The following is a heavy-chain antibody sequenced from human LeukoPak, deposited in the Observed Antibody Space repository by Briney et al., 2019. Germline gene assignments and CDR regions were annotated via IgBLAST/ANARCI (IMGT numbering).Heavy chain of an antibody. CDR1: GGTFSSYA. D-gene: IGHD4-17*01. J-gene: IGHJ6*02. V-gene: IGHV1-69*04. CDR3: ARVRVDSNGDYYYYYGMDV. Sequence: GASVKVSCKASGGTFSSYAISWVRQAPGQGLEWMGRIIPILGIANYAQKFQGRVTITADKSTSTAYMELSSLRSEDTAVYYCARVRVDSNGDYYYYYGMDVWGQGITVTVSS. CDR2: IIPILGIA.